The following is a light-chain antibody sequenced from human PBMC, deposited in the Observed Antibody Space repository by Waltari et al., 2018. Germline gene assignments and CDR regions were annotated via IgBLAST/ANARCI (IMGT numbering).Light chain of an antibody. CDR2: SAS. CDR1: QKISTY. Sequence: DIQITQSPSSLSASVGDRVTISCRASQKISTYLNWYQQKPGKAPKLLIYSASSLESGVPSRFSGSGSGTDFTLTISSLQREDFATYYCQQSYSTPLFGGGTKVEIK. V-gene: IGKV1-39*01. J-gene: IGKJ4*01. CDR3: QQSYSTPL.